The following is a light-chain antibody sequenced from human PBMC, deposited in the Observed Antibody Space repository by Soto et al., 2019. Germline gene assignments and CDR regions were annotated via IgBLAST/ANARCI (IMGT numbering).Light chain of an antibody. CDR3: QQYNNWPPWK. V-gene: IGKV3-15*01. CDR2: GAS. CDR1: QSVSSSY. Sequence: EIVLTQSPGTLSLSPGERATLSFRSSQSVSSSYLAWYQQKPGQAPRLLIYGASTRATGIPARFSGSGSGTEFTLTISSLQSEDFAVYYCQQYNNWPPWKFGQGTKVDIK. J-gene: IGKJ1*01.